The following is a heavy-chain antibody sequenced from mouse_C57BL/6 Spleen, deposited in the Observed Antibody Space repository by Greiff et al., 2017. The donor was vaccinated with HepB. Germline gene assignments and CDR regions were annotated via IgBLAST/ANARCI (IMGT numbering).Heavy chain of an antibody. CDR1: GYAFSSYW. CDR2: IYPGDGDT. CDR3: ARGGIYYGNFYFDY. V-gene: IGHV1-80*01. J-gene: IGHJ2*01. D-gene: IGHD2-1*01. Sequence: QVQLKESGAELVKPGASVKISCKASGYAFSSYWMNWVKQRPGKGLEWIGQIYPGDGDTNYNGKFKGKATLTADKSSSTAYMQLSSLTSEDSAVYFCARGGIYYGNFYFDYWGQGTTLTVSS.